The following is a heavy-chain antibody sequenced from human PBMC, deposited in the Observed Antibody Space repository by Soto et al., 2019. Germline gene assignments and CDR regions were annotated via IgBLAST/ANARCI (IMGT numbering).Heavy chain of an antibody. CDR3: ARDSYYDYVWGSPDAFDI. CDR1: GASVSTGY. CDR2: MYFGGSF. J-gene: IGHJ3*02. Sequence: SETLSLTCTVSGASVSTGYWSWIRQPPGKGLEWIGFMYFGGSFNYNPSLTSRVTISVETSKNQFSLKLSSVTAADTAVYYCARDSYYDYVWGSPDAFDIWGQGTMVTVSS. V-gene: IGHV4-59*02. D-gene: IGHD3-16*01.